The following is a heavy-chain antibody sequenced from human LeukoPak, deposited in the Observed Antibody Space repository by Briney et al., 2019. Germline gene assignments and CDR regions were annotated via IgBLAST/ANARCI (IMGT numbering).Heavy chain of an antibody. V-gene: IGHV3-21*01. Sequence: TGGSLRLSCAASGFTFSSYSMNWVRQAPGKGLEWVSSISSSSSFIYYADSVKGRFTISRDNAKNSLYLQMNSLRAEDTAVYYCARPFGYFDWLSDYWGQGTLVTVSS. J-gene: IGHJ4*02. CDR3: ARPFGYFDWLSDY. CDR2: ISSSSSFI. D-gene: IGHD3-9*01. CDR1: GFTFSSYS.